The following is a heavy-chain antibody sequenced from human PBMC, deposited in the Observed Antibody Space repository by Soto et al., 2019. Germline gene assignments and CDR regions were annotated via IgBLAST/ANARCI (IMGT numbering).Heavy chain of an antibody. J-gene: IGHJ5*02. V-gene: IGHV1-18*01. CDR2: ISTYNGNT. Sequence: SVKVTWKDSAYTFTNYGIHWVRQAPGQGLEWMGWISTYNGNTNYAQNLQGRVTITADESTSTAYMELSSLRSEDTAVYYCARGTQVGEHWFDPWGQGTLVTVSS. CDR1: AYTFTNYG. D-gene: IGHD3-10*01. CDR3: ARGTQVGEHWFDP.